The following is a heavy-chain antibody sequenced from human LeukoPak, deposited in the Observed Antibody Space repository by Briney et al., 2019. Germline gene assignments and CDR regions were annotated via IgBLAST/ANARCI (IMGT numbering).Heavy chain of an antibody. CDR2: IGTAGDT. D-gene: IGHD6-13*01. CDR1: GFTFSSYD. Sequence: GGSLRLSCAASGFTFSSYDMPWVRQATGKGLEWVSAIGTAGDTYYPGSVKGRFTISRENAKNSLYLQMNSLRAGDTAVYYCAREYSSSWYVHYYGMDVWGQGTTVTVSS. J-gene: IGHJ6*02. CDR3: AREYSSSWYVHYYGMDV. V-gene: IGHV3-13*01.